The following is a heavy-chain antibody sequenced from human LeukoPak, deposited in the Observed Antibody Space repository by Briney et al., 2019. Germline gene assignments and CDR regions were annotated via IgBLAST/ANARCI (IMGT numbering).Heavy chain of an antibody. CDR1: GFTFSSYG. D-gene: IGHD3-22*01. J-gene: IGHJ4*02. Sequence: GGSLRLSCAASGFTFSSYGMHWVRQAPGKGLEWVAVISYDGSNKYYADSVKGRFTISRDNSKNTLYLQMNSLRAEDTAVYYCAKDPTHYRVWDDYDSTVLSYWGQGTLVTVSS. CDR3: AKDPTHYRVWDDYDSTVLSY. CDR2: ISYDGSNK. V-gene: IGHV3-30*18.